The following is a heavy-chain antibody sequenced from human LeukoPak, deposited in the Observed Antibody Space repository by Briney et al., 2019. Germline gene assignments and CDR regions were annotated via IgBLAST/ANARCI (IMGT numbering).Heavy chain of an antibody. Sequence: PGGSLRLSCAASGFTFSNYAMSWVRQAPGEGLEWVSAIVGSGGSTYYADSVKGRFSISRDNSNNTLFLQMNSLRVEDTALYYCSKWGDYDVLTGYYDSDFWGQGTLVTVSS. CDR2: IVGSGGST. V-gene: IGHV3-23*01. CDR1: GFTFSNYA. D-gene: IGHD3-9*01. J-gene: IGHJ4*02. CDR3: SKWGDYDVLTGYYDSDF.